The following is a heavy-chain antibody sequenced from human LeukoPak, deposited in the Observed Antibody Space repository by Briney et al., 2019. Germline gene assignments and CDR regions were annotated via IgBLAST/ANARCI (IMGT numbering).Heavy chain of an antibody. CDR3: ARGRAAAEVY. D-gene: IGHD6-13*01. J-gene: IGHJ4*02. CDR2: IYYSGST. CDR1: GGSISSYY. Sequence: SETLSLTCTVSGGSISSYYWSWIRQPPGKGPEWIGYIYYSGSTNYNPSLKSRVSISVDTSKNQFSLKVSSVTPADTAVYYCARGRAAAEVYWGQGTLVTVSS. V-gene: IGHV4-59*01.